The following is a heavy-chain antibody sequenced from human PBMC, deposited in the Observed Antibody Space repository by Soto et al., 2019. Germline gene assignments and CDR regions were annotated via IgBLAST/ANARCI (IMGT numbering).Heavy chain of an antibody. J-gene: IGHJ3*02. CDR3: AIFGDFVVFPATLAPVVFNI. Sequence: ASVKVSCKASGYTFTIYGISWVRQAPGQGLEWMGWISAYNGNTNYAQKLQGRVTMTTDTSTSTAYMELRSLRSDDTAVYYCAIFGDFVVFPATLAPVVFNIWAKGKRVT. V-gene: IGHV1-18*01. CDR1: GYTFTIYG. D-gene: IGHD2-2*01. CDR2: ISAYNGNT.